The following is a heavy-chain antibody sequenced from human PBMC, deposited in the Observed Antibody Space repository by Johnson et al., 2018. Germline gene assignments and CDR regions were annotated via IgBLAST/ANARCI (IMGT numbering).Heavy chain of an antibody. CDR3: ARDWEEMATITRYFHH. CDR1: GFTFSRYG. D-gene: IGHD5-24*01. Sequence: QLVQSGGGVVQPGRSLRLFCVVSGFTFSRYGMNWVRQAPGKGLEWVAVISYDGSNQYYADSVKGRFTIPRDNAKNSLYLQMNSLRAEDTAVYYCARDWEEMATITRYFHHWGQGTLVTVSS. CDR2: ISYDGSNQ. J-gene: IGHJ1*01. V-gene: IGHV3-30*03.